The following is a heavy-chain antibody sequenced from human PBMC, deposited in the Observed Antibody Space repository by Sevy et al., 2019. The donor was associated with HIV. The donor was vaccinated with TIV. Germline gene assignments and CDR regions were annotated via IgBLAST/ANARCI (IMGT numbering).Heavy chain of an antibody. J-gene: IGHJ5*02. D-gene: IGHD2-15*01. CDR1: GYSISSGYY. Sequence: SETLSLTCTVSGYSISSGYYWGWIRQPPGKGLEWIGSIYHSGSTYYNPSLKSRVTISVDTSKNQFSLKLSSVTAADTAVYYWARGGLYSGGGGYCSGGSCYSGLWFDPWGQGTLVTVSS. CDR3: ARGGLYSGGGGYCSGGSCYSGLWFDP. CDR2: IYHSGST. V-gene: IGHV4-38-2*02.